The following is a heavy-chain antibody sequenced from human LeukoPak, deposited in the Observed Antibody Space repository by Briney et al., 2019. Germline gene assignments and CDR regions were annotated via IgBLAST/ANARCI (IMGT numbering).Heavy chain of an antibody. CDR3: ARASNFVESSGRLN. Sequence: PSETLSLTCTVSGGSISSYYWSWIRQPPGKGLEWIGYIYYSGSTNYNPSLKSRVTISVDTSKNQFSLKLSSVTAEDTAVYYCARASNFVESSGRLNWGQGTLVTVSS. V-gene: IGHV4-59*01. D-gene: IGHD6-19*01. J-gene: IGHJ4*02. CDR2: IYYSGST. CDR1: GGSISSYY.